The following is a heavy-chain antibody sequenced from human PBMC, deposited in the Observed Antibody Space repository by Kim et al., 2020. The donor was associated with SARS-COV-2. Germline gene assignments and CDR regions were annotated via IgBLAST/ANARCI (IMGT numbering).Heavy chain of an antibody. CDR3: GISGI. Sequence: GGSLRLSCVESGITSSSYWLTWVRQAPGKGLEWVANIKRDGSERYYGDSVKGRFTISRDNAKNSVFLQMNSLRSEDTAVYYCGISGIWGQGTLVTVSS. V-gene: IGHV3-7*01. CDR2: IKRDGSER. J-gene: IGHJ4*02. CDR1: GITSSSYW.